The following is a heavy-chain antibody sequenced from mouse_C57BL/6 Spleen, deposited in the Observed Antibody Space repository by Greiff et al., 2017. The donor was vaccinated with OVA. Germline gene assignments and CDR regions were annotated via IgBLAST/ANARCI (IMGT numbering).Heavy chain of an antibody. CDR2: IDPENGDT. Sequence: VQLKQSGAELVRPGASVKLSCTASGFNIKDDYMHWVKQRPEQGLEWIGWIDPENGDTEYASTFQGKATITADTSSNTAYLQLSSLTSEDTAVDYSTRVITTVAGYFDVWGTGTTVTVSS. J-gene: IGHJ1*03. D-gene: IGHD1-1*01. CDR1: GFNIKDDY. CDR3: TRVITTVAGYFDV. V-gene: IGHV14-4*01.